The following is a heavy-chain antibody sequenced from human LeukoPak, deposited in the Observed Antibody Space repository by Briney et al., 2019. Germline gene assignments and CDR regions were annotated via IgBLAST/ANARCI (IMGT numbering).Heavy chain of an antibody. V-gene: IGHV4-39*01. CDR3: ARHIVRPTMLIEY. CDR2: IYYTGST. Sequence: NPSETLSLTCTVSSGTISSSSYFWGWIRQPPGNGLEWIVNIYYTGSTHYNPSLKSRLIMSVDTSKNQFSLTLSSVTAADTAVYYCARHIVRPTMLIEYWGQGILVTVSS. D-gene: IGHD3-16*01. J-gene: IGHJ4*02. CDR1: SGTISSSSYF.